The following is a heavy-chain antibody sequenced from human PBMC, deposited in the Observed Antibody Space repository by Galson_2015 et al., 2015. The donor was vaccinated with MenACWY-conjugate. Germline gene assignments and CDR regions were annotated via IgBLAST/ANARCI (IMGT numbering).Heavy chain of an antibody. V-gene: IGHV3-74*01. J-gene: IGHJ4*02. CDR3: VRDFGGPFDY. CDR2: ISDYGNNT. Sequence: SLRLSCAASGFTVRTSWMHCVRQAPGKGLEWVSRISDYGNNTDYEHSVRGRITISRDNAKNTLYLQMNSLRAEDTAVYYCVRDFGGPFDYWGQGALVTVSS. CDR1: GFTVRTSW. D-gene: IGHD3-10*01.